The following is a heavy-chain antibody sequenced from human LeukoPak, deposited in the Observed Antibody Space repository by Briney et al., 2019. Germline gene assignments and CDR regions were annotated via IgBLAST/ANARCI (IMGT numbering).Heavy chain of an antibody. CDR3: ARLVPNYYGMDV. V-gene: IGHV4-34*01. Sequence: PSETLSLTCAVYGGSFSGYYWSWIRQPPGKGLEWIGEINHSGSTNYNPSLKSRVTISVDTSKNQFSLKLSSVTTADTAVYYCARLVPNYYGMDVWGQGTTVTVSS. CDR1: GGSFSGYY. CDR2: INHSGST. D-gene: IGHD4/OR15-4a*01. J-gene: IGHJ6*02.